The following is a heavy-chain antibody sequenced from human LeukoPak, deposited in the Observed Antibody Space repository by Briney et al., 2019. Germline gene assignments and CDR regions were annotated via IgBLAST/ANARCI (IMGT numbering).Heavy chain of an antibody. CDR2: INPNSGGT. V-gene: IGHV1-2*06. CDR1: GYTFTGYY. J-gene: IGHJ4*02. D-gene: IGHD2-15*01. Sequence: ASVKVSCKASGYTFTGYYMHWVRQAPGQGLEWMGRINPNSGGTNYAQKFQSRVTMTRDTSISTAYMELSRLRSDDTAVYYCARAGRYCSGGSCYYIYWGQGTLVTVSS. CDR3: ARAGRYCSGGSCYYIY.